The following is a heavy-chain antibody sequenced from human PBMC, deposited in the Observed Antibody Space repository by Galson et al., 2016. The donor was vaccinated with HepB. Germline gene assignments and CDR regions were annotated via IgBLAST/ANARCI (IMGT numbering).Heavy chain of an antibody. D-gene: IGHD2-2*01. J-gene: IGHJ4*02. CDR2: IHRGGNT. CDR3: AREISHAGKYYFDY. V-gene: IGHV3-53*01. CDR1: GFSFSNNY. Sequence: SLRLSCAASGFSFSNNYMNWVRQAPGKGLEWVSVIHRGGNTNYADSVKGRFTISRDNSKNTLYLQMNSLRAEDTAVYYCAREISHAGKYYFDYWGQGTLVTVSS.